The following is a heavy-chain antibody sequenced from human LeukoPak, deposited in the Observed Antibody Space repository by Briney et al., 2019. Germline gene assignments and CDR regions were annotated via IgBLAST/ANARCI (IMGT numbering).Heavy chain of an antibody. Sequence: GGSLRLSCAASGFTFTSYSMNWVRQAPGKGLEWVSTISGGGGSTYYADSVKGRFTVSRDNSKNTLYLQVNSLRAEDTAVYYCAKGGKWDVTPFDYWGQGTLVTVSS. CDR3: AKGGKWDVTPFDY. J-gene: IGHJ4*02. CDR2: ISGGGGST. D-gene: IGHD1-26*01. V-gene: IGHV3-23*01. CDR1: GFTFTSYS.